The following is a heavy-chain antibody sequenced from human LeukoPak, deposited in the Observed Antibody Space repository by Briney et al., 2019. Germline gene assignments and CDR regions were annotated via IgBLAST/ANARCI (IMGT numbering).Heavy chain of an antibody. V-gene: IGHV3-33*07. J-gene: IGHJ4*02. CDR2: IWYDGSNK. CDR1: GFTFSSYG. D-gene: IGHD5-18*01. Sequence: GGSLRLSCAASGFTFSSYGMYWVRQAPGKGLEWVALIWYDGSNKYYADSVKGRFTISRDNSKNTLSLQMNSLRAEDTAVYYCARGRHDTAMDDEFDYWGQGTLVTVSS. CDR3: ARGRHDTAMDDEFDY.